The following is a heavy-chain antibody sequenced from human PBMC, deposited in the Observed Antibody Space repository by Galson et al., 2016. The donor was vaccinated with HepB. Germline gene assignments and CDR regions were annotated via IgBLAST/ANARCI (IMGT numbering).Heavy chain of an antibody. CDR2: ISPTSKTV. J-gene: IGHJ6*02. Sequence: SLRLSCAASGFLFNTYGFNWVRQAPGKGLEWVSYISPTSKTVHYADSVRGRFTISRDNGNNSLYLEMKGLRDEDTAVYYCAREWNWNYGDYYFGLDVWGLGTPVSVSS. CDR3: AREWNWNYGDYYFGLDV. V-gene: IGHV3-48*02. D-gene: IGHD1-7*01. CDR1: GFLFNTYG.